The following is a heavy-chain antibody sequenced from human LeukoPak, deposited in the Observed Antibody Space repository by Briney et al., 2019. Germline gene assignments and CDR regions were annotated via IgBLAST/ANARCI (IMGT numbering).Heavy chain of an antibody. V-gene: IGHV4-4*02. CDR3: ARRRGGYSFDTSAYPTPLKSFDI. CDR1: GGSISSSNW. D-gene: IGHD3-22*01. Sequence: SETLSLTCAVSGGSISSSNWWSWVRQPPGKGLEWIGEIYHSGSTNYNPSLKSRVTISVDKSKNQFSLNLSSVTAADTAVYYCARRRGGYSFDTSAYPTPLKSFDIWGQGTMVTVSS. J-gene: IGHJ3*02. CDR2: IYHSGST.